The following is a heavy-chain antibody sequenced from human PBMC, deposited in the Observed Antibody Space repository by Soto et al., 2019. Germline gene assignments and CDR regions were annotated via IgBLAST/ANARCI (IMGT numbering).Heavy chain of an antibody. J-gene: IGHJ4*02. Sequence: QVQLVQSGTEVKKPGSSVKVSCKASGGTFSSSLFSWVRQAPGQRLEWLGRLIPDIDIPHNAQSFQGRVTITADKGTRTVFLELRSPGSEDTAIYYCVTEAGNYGGVDYWGQGTLVTVSS. D-gene: IGHD3-16*01. CDR1: GGTFSSSL. V-gene: IGHV1-69*04. CDR2: LIPDIDIP. CDR3: VTEAGNYGGVDY.